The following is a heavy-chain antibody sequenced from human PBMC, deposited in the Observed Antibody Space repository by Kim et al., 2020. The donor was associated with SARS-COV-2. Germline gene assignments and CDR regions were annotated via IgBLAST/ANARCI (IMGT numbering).Heavy chain of an antibody. CDR1: GYTFTSFA. CDR2: INAGNGDR. CDR3: ARASVRGRDFDY. D-gene: IGHD3-10*01. Sequence: ASVKVSCKASGYTFTSFAIYWVRQAPGQRLEWMGWINAGNGDRKYSQKFQGRVTIARDTSATTAYMELSSLGSEDTAVYYCARASVRGRDFDYWGQGTLVTVSS. J-gene: IGHJ4*02. V-gene: IGHV1-3*01.